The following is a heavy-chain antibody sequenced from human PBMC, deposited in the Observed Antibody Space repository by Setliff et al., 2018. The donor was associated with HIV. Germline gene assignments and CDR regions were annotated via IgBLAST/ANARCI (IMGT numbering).Heavy chain of an antibody. CDR1: GGSFSDYY. CDR3: ARESPSSSWFYFDF. D-gene: IGHD6-13*01. Sequence: SETLSLTCAVYGGSFSDYYWTWIRQSPGKGLEWMGEINHRGSTNYNPSLKGRVTVSVDTSKNQFSLKLGSVTAADTAVYYCARESPSSSWFYFDFWGQGTLVTV. V-gene: IGHV4-34*01. CDR2: INHRGST. J-gene: IGHJ4*02.